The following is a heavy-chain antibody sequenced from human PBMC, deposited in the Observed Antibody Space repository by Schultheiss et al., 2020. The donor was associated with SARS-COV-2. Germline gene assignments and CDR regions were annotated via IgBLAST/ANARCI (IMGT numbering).Heavy chain of an antibody. D-gene: IGHD6-13*01. CDR3: ARRRAKAAAGFFDY. J-gene: IGHJ4*02. V-gene: IGHV4-39*01. Sequence: SQTLSLTCTVSGGSISSSSYYWGWIRQPPGKGLEWIGSIYYSGSTYYNPSLKSRVTISVDTSKNQFSLKLSSVTAADTAVYYCARRRAKAAAGFFDYWGQGTLVTVSS. CDR2: IYYSGST. CDR1: GGSISSSSYY.